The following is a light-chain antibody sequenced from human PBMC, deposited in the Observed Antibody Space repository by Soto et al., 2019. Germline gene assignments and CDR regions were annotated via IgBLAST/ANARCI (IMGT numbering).Light chain of an antibody. J-gene: IGKJ1*01. CDR3: QQYNSYLT. V-gene: IGKV1-5*01. CDR1: QSISSW. Sequence: DIQMTQSPSTLSASVGDRVTITCRASQSISSWLSWYQQKPGKAPKLLIYDASSWESGVPSKFSGSGSGTELALTLSILQPDDFATYYCQQYNSYLTFGQGTKVPIK. CDR2: DAS.